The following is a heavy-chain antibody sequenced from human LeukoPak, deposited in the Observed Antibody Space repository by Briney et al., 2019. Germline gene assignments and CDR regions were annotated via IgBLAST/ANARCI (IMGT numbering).Heavy chain of an antibody. CDR3: ARDPLRYRRVDHYDY. D-gene: IGHD3-9*01. CDR1: GFTFSNSA. CDR2: IDYDSSHI. Sequence: GGSLRLSCAASGFTFSNSAMNWVRQVPGKGLEWVSSIDYDSSHIYYAASVRGRFTISRDNARNSVYLQMNSLRVEDTAVYYCARDPLRYRRVDHYDYWGQGTLVAVSS. J-gene: IGHJ4*02. V-gene: IGHV3-21*01.